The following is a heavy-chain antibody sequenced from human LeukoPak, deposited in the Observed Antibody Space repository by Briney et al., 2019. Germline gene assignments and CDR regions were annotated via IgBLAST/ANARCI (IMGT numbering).Heavy chain of an antibody. Sequence: SETLSLTCTVSGGSISSSSYYWGWIRQPPGKGLEWIGSIYYSGSTYYNPSLKSRVTISVDTSKNQFSLKLSSVTAADTAVYYCARGSSGWYRLPFDYWGQGTLVTVSS. D-gene: IGHD6-19*01. V-gene: IGHV4-39*01. CDR3: ARGSSGWYRLPFDY. J-gene: IGHJ4*02. CDR1: GGSISSSSYY. CDR2: IYYSGST.